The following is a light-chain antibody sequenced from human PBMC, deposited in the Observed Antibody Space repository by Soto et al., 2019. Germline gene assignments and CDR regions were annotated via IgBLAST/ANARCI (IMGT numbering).Light chain of an antibody. V-gene: IGKV3-20*01. J-gene: IGKJ2*01. CDR1: QSVSSSY. CDR3: QQEYT. CDR2: GAS. Sequence: EIVLTQSPGTLSLSPGERATLSCRASQSVSSSYLAWYQQKPGQAPRLLIYGASSRATGIPDRFSGSGSGTVFTLTISILEPEDFAVYYCQQEYTFGQGTELEIK.